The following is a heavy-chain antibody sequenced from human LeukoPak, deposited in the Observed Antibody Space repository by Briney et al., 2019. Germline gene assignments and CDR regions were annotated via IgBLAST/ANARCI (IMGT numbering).Heavy chain of an antibody. CDR2: ISASGGST. V-gene: IGHV3-23*01. CDR1: GFTFSSYA. CDR3: AKVRLYYYDSSGYYNPYYSDY. D-gene: IGHD3-22*01. Sequence: PGGSLTLSCAASGFTFSSYAMSWVRQAPGKGLEWVLSISASGGSTYYADFMTGRFTTSRDNSKNKLYLQMNSLRAEDKAVYYCAKVRLYYYDSSGYYNPYYSDYWGQGTLVTVSS. J-gene: IGHJ4*02.